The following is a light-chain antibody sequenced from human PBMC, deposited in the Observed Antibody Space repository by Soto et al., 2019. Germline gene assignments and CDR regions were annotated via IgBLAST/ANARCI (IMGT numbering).Light chain of an antibody. Sequence: EIVMTQSPATLSVSPEERATLSCRASHSVSSNLAWYQQKPGQAPRLLLYGASTRATGIPARFSGSGSGTEFTLTISILQSEDLAVYYCQHYNSWPPLTFGGGTKVEIK. V-gene: IGKV3-15*01. CDR3: QHYNSWPPLT. CDR1: HSVSSN. J-gene: IGKJ4*01. CDR2: GAS.